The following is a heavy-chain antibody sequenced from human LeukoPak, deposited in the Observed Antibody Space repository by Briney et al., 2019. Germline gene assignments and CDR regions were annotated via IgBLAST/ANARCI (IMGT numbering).Heavy chain of an antibody. CDR3: TRDLMDYDVSTGLHHYYMDV. J-gene: IGHJ6*02. D-gene: IGHD3-9*01. Sequence: GGSLRLSCVASGFTFSSYWMHWVRQDPRKGLVWVSRINGDGRNINYADSVRGRFTISKDNAKNTLYLQMNTLRVEDTAVYYCTRDLMDYDVSTGLHHYYMDVWGQGTTVTVSS. V-gene: IGHV3-74*01. CDR1: GFTFSSYW. CDR2: INGDGRNI.